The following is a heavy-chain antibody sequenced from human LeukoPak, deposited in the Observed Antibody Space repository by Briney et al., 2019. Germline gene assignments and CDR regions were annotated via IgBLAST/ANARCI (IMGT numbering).Heavy chain of an antibody. Sequence: GGSLRLSCAASGFTFSSYSMNWVRQAPGKGLEWVSSISSSSSYIYYAGSVKGRFTISRDNAKNSLYLQMNSLRAEDTAVYYCSEGSLPSNYWGQGTLVTVSS. CDR3: SEGSLPSNY. CDR1: GFTFSSYS. CDR2: ISSSSSYI. V-gene: IGHV3-21*01. J-gene: IGHJ4*02. D-gene: IGHD1-26*01.